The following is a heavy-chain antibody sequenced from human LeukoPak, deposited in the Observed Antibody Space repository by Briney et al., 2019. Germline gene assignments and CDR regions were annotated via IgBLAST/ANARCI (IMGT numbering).Heavy chain of an antibody. Sequence: SGGSLRLSCAASGFTFSSYSMNWVRQAPGKGLEWVSSISSSSSYIYYADSVKGRFTISRDNAKNSLYLQMNSLRAEDTAVYYCARESTLYGWYADYWGQGTLVTVSS. V-gene: IGHV3-21*01. D-gene: IGHD6-19*01. J-gene: IGHJ4*02. CDR1: GFTFSSYS. CDR3: ARESTLYGWYADY. CDR2: ISSSSSYI.